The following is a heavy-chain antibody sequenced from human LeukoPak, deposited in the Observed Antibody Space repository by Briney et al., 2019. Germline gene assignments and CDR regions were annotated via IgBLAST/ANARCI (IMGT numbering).Heavy chain of an antibody. CDR3: ARSDYYDSSGYYLHRRYDAFDI. V-gene: IGHV5-51*04. Sequence: GESLKISCKGSGYSFTSYWIGWVRQMPGNGLEWMGIIYPGDSDTRYSPSFQGQVTISTDKPISTAYLQWSSLNASDTAMYYCARSDYYDSSGYYLHRRYDAFDIWGQGTMVTVSS. D-gene: IGHD3-22*01. CDR1: GYSFTSYW. CDR2: IYPGDSDT. J-gene: IGHJ3*02.